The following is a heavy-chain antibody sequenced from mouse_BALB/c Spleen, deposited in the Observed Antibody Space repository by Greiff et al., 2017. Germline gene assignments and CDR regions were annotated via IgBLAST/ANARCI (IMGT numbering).Heavy chain of an antibody. Sequence: VQVVESGPGLVQPSQSLSITCTVSGFSLTSYGVHWVRQSPGKGLEWLGVIWSGGSTDYNAAFISRLSISKDNSKSQVFFKMNSLQANDTAIYYCARSYYGYDGAMDYWGQGTSVTVSS. CDR2: IWSGGST. CDR3: ARSYYGYDGAMDY. J-gene: IGHJ4*01. D-gene: IGHD2-2*01. CDR1: GFSLTSYG. V-gene: IGHV2-2*02.